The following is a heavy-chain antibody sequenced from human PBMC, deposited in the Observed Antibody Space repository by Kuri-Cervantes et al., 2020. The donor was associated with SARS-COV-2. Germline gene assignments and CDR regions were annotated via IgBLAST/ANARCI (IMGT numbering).Heavy chain of an antibody. J-gene: IGHJ4*02. D-gene: IGHD1-1*01. Sequence: GGSLRLSCAASGFTFSSYWMSWVRQAPGKGLEWVSAITYTGDNTYYADSVKGRFTISRDNSKNTLYLQMNSLRAEDTAIYYCAKTPPAGSFDYWGQGTRVTVSS. CDR3: AKTPPAGSFDY. CDR1: GFTFSSYW. V-gene: IGHV3-23*01. CDR2: ITYTGDNT.